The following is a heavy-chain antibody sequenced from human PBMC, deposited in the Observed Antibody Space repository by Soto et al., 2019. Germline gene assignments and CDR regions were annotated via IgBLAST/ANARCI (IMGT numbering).Heavy chain of an antibody. CDR2: IIPIFGTA. CDR3: ARNYDYVWGSAYDAFDI. CDR1: GGTFSSYA. Sequence: SVKVSCKASGGTFSSYAISWVRQAPGQGLEWMGGIIPIFGTANYAQKFQGRVTITADESTSTAYMELSSLRSEDTAVYYCARNYDYVWGSAYDAFDIWGQGTMVTVSS. D-gene: IGHD3-16*01. V-gene: IGHV1-69*13. J-gene: IGHJ3*02.